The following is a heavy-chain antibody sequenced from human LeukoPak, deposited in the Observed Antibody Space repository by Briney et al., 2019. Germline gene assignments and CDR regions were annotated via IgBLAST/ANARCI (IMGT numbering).Heavy chain of an antibody. Sequence: GGSLRLSCAASGFTFDNYAMTWVRQLPGKGLEWVSAVSTNGVSAFYADSVKGRFSISRDNSKNMVYLQMNSLRVEDTAVYYCAKSTRYCTGGTCNSFDYWGQGTQVSVSS. J-gene: IGHJ4*02. CDR2: VSTNGVSA. V-gene: IGHV3-23*01. CDR1: GFTFDNYA. D-gene: IGHD2-15*01. CDR3: AKSTRYCTGGTCNSFDY.